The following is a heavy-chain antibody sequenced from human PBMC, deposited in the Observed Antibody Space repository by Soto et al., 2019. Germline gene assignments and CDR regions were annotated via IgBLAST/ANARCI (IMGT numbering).Heavy chain of an antibody. D-gene: IGHD2-2*02. J-gene: IGHJ3*02. V-gene: IGHV3-11*01. Sequence: VGSLRLSCAASGFTSWDYDMSWIRQAPGKGLEWVSYISRSGNTMYYGDYVKGRFTISRDNAENSVFLQMISLRAEDTAVYYCVRGGRSSTSCNTGCAFDIWGQGTMVTVSS. CDR1: GFTSWDYD. CDR3: VRGGRSSTSCNTGCAFDI. CDR2: ISRSGNTM.